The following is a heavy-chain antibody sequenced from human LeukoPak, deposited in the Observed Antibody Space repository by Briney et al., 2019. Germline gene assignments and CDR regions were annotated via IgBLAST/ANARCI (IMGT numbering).Heavy chain of an antibody. Sequence: GGSLRLSCAASGFTFSTYWMTWVRQAPGKGLEWVANINQDGSEKYYVDSVKGRFTISRDNAKNSLYLQMNSLRAEDTAVYYCARGQDYAPAGAFDIWGQGTMVTVSS. CDR2: INQDGSEK. D-gene: IGHD4-17*01. V-gene: IGHV3-7*01. CDR3: ARGQDYAPAGAFDI. CDR1: GFTFSTYW. J-gene: IGHJ3*02.